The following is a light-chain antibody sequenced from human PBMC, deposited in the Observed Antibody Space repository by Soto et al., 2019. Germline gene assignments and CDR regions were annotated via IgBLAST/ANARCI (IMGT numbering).Light chain of an antibody. Sequence: EIVLTQSPGTLSLSPGERATLSCRASQSVSSSYLAWYQQKPGQAPRLLIYGASSRATGIPDRFSSSGSGTDFTLTISRLEPEDFAVYYCQQYGSSPLTFGAGTKVEIK. J-gene: IGKJ4*01. CDR3: QQYGSSPLT. CDR1: QSVSSSY. CDR2: GAS. V-gene: IGKV3-20*01.